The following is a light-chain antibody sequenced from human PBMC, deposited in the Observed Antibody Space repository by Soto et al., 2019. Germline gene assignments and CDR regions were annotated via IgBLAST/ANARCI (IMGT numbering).Light chain of an antibody. CDR3: SSYAGSSNV. J-gene: IGLJ1*01. V-gene: IGLV2-8*01. Sequence: QSALTQPPSASGSPGQSVAISCTGTSXDVGGYNYVSWYQQHPGKAPKLMIYEVNKRPSGVPDRFSGSKSGNTASLTVSGLQAEDEADYYCSSYAGSSNVFGTGTKVTLL. CDR2: EVN. CDR1: SXDVGGYNY.